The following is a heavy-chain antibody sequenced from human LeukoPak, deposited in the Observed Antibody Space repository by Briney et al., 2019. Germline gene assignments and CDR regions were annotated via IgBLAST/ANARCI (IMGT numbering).Heavy chain of an antibody. Sequence: GSLRLSCAASGFVFSTHSMNWVRQAPGKGLEWVSWISSSNGDIYYADSVRGRFTISGDDAKKSLYLQMNSLRAEDTAVYYCVRDADGGNSWFDSWGQGTLVTVSS. V-gene: IGHV3-21*01. D-gene: IGHD4-23*01. CDR1: GFVFSTHS. CDR3: VRDADGGNSWFDS. CDR2: ISSSNGDI. J-gene: IGHJ5*01.